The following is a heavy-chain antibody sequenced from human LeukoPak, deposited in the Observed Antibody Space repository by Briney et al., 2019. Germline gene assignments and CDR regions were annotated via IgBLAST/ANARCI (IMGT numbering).Heavy chain of an antibody. CDR2: ISYSGST. Sequence: SETLSLTCTVSGGSISSTTYYWGWVRQPPGKGLEWIGSISYSGSTYYNPSLKSRVTISVDTSKNQFSLKLSSVTAGDTAVYYGARLRYCSGGSCQPFDHWGQGTLVTVSS. CDR1: GGSISSTTYY. J-gene: IGHJ4*02. V-gene: IGHV4-39*01. D-gene: IGHD2-15*01. CDR3: ARLRYCSGGSCQPFDH.